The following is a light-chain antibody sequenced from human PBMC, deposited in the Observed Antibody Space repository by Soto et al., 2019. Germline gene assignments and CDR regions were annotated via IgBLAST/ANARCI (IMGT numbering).Light chain of an antibody. V-gene: IGKV3-11*01. Sequence: EIVLTQSPATLSLSPGERATLSCRASQSVSSYFAWYQQKPGQAPRLLIYDASNRATGIPARFSGSGSGTDFTLTIIILEPEDFAVYYCQQRGNWPLTFGQGTKV. CDR2: DAS. J-gene: IGKJ1*01. CDR1: QSVSSY. CDR3: QQRGNWPLT.